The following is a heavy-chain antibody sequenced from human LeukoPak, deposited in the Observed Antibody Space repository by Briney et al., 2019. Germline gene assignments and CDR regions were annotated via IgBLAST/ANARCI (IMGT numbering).Heavy chain of an antibody. CDR1: GGSISSYY. CDR3: ARGKDDFWSGYYGVSLYYYYMDV. J-gene: IGHJ6*03. V-gene: IGHV4-34*01. CDR2: INHSGST. D-gene: IGHD3-3*01. Sequence: SETLSLTCTVSGGSISSYYWSWIRQPPGKGLEWIGEINHSGSTNYNPSLKSRVTISVDTSKNQFSLKLSSVTAADTAVYYCARGKDDFWSGYYGVSLYYYYMDVWGKGTTVTVSS.